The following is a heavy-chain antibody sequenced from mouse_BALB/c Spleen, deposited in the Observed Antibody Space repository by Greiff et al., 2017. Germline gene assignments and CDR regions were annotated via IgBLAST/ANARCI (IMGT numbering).Heavy chain of an antibody. CDR1: GYSITSDYA. D-gene: IGHD2-14*01. CDR2: ISYSGST. V-gene: IGHV3-2*02. CDR3: ARYRYDAMDY. J-gene: IGHJ4*01. Sequence: EVQLQESGPGLVKPSQSLSLTCTVTGYSITSDYAWNWIRQFPGNKLEWMGYISYSGSTSYNPSLKSRISITRDTSKNQFFLQLNSVTTEDTATYYCARYRYDAMDYWGQGTSVTVSS.